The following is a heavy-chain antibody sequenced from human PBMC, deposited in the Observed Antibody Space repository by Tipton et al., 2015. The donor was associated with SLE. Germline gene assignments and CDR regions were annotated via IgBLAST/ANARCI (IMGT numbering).Heavy chain of an antibody. CDR1: GFIFGDYG. CDR3: AREGGYCSGDSCRYFDY. Sequence: SLRLSCSASGFIFGDYGLSWVRQTPGKGLEWVSGINWNAGTTGYVDSVKGRFTISRDNAKNSLYLQMNSLRAEDTAVYYCAREGGYCSGDSCRYFDYWGQGTLVTVSS. J-gene: IGHJ4*02. CDR2: INWNAGTT. V-gene: IGHV3-20*04. D-gene: IGHD2-15*01.